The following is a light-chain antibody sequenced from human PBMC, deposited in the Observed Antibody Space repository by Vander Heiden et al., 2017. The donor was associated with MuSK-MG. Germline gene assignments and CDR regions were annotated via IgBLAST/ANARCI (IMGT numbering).Light chain of an antibody. Sequence: QSALTQPPSVSGPPGQSITISCTGTSSDVGSYNLVSWYQQHPGKAPKLMIYEGSKRPSGVSNRFSGSKSGNAASLTISGLQAEDEADYYCCSYAGSSTFVFGTGTKVTVL. J-gene: IGLJ1*01. CDR3: CSYAGSSTFV. CDR2: EGS. CDR1: SSDVGSYNL. V-gene: IGLV2-23*03.